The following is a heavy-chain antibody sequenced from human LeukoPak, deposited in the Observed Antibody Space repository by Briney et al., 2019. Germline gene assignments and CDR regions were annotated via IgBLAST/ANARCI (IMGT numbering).Heavy chain of an antibody. CDR2: IYYSGGT. CDR1: GDSISSYY. CDR3: ARHVTISGPYDASDI. V-gene: IGHV4-59*08. D-gene: IGHD5-24*01. J-gene: IGHJ3*02. Sequence: SETLSLTCTVSGDSISSYYWSWIRQPPGKGLEWTGYIYYSGGTDYNPSLKSRVTISVDTSKNQFSLKLRSVTAADTAVYYCARHVTISGPYDASDIWGQGTMVTVSP.